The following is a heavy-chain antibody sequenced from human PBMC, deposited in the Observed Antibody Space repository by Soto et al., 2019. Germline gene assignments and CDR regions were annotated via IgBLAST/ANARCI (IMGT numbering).Heavy chain of an antibody. V-gene: IGHV5-51*01. J-gene: IGHJ6*02. CDR3: ARTRSFTLGFYYDGMDV. CDR1: GYSFASYW. D-gene: IGHD6-6*01. Sequence: PGESLKISCQGSGYSFASYWIGWARQMPGKDLEWMGIIYPGDSDTRYSPSFQGQATISADKSLRTAYLQWTSLKASDTALYYCARTRSFTLGFYYDGMDVWGQGTTVTVSS. CDR2: IYPGDSDT.